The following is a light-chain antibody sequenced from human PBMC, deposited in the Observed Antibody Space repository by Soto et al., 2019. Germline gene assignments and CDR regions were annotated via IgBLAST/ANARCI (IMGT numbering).Light chain of an antibody. CDR1: QTVDSTY. CDR3: QQYDTSPPLYT. V-gene: IGKV3-20*01. J-gene: IGKJ2*01. Sequence: EVVLTQSPGTLSLSPGERATLSCRASQTVDSTYLAWHHQKPGQAPRLLIYRASSRAAGVPDRFSGRGAGPDFTLTISKLDPEDFAVYYWQQYDTSPPLYTFGQGTKREIK. CDR2: RAS.